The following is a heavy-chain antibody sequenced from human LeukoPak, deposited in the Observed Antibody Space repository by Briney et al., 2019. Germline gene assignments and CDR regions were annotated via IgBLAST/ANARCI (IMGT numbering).Heavy chain of an antibody. D-gene: IGHD2-2*01. CDR1: GGSISSGGYY. J-gene: IGHJ5*02. CDR2: IYYSGST. CDR3: ARVCDVVVPAAYWFDP. V-gene: IGHV4-31*03. Sequence: SETLSLTCTVSGGSISSGGYYWSWIRQHPGTGLEWIGYIYYSGSTYYNPSLKSRVTISVDTSKNQFSLKLSSVTAADTAVYYCARVCDVVVPAAYWFDPWGQGTLVTVSS.